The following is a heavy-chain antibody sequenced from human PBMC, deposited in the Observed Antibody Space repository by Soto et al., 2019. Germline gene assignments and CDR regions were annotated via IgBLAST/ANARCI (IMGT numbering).Heavy chain of an antibody. V-gene: IGHV3-30*18. CDR1: GFTFSSYG. D-gene: IGHD6-13*01. CDR2: ISYDGSNK. Sequence: QVQLVESGGGVVQPGRSLRLSCAASGFTFSSYGMHWVRQAPGKGLEGVAVISYDGSNKYYADSVKGRFTISRDNSKNTLYLQMNSLRAEDTAVYYCAKDLTGVAAEGWGQGTLVTVSS. J-gene: IGHJ4*02. CDR3: AKDLTGVAAEG.